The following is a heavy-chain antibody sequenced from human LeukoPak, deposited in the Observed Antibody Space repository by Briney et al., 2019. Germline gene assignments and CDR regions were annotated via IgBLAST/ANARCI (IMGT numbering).Heavy chain of an antibody. CDR2: IKQDGSEK. CDR3: ARERSGYCSDGSCYDFDY. CDR1: GFTFSSYS. J-gene: IGHJ4*02. V-gene: IGHV3-7*01. Sequence: PGGSLRLSCAASGFTFSSYSMNWVRQAPGKGLEWVANIKQDGSEKYYAESVKGRFTISRDNAKNSLYLQMNSLRAEDTAMYYCARERSGYCSDGSCYDFDYWGQGTLVTVSS. D-gene: IGHD2-15*01.